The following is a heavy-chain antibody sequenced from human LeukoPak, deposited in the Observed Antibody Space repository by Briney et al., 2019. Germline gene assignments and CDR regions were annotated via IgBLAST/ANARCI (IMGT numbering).Heavy chain of an antibody. V-gene: IGHV3-49*03. Sequence: GGSLRLSCTASGFTFGDYAISWFRQAPGMGREWFGFFRRKAYGGTTEYAASVKGRFTISRDDSKSIAYLQMNSLKTEDTAVYYCTRGEGYCSSTSCYEAFDIWGQGTMVTVSS. CDR3: TRGEGYCSSTSCYEAFDI. CDR2: FRRKAYGGTT. D-gene: IGHD2-2*01. CDR1: GFTFGDYA. J-gene: IGHJ3*02.